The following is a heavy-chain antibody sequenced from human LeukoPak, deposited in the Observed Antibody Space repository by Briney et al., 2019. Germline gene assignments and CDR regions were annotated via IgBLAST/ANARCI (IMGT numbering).Heavy chain of an antibody. CDR3: ARGFWGYYDSSGYYGY. D-gene: IGHD3-22*01. J-gene: IGHJ4*02. V-gene: IGHV1-69*13. CDR2: IIPIFGTA. CDR1: GGTFSSYA. Sequence: SVKVSCKASGGTFSSYAISWVRQAPGQGLEWMGGIIPIFGTANYAQKFQGRVTITADESTSTAYMELSSLRSEDTAVYYCARGFWGYYDSSGYYGYWGQGTLVTVFS.